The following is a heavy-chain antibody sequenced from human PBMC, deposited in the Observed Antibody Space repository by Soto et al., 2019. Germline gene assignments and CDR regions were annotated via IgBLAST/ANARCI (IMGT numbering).Heavy chain of an antibody. Sequence: PSETLSLTCTVSGGSISSYYWSWIRQPPGKGLEWIGYISYSGSTSYNPSLKSRLIISVDTSQNQVSLKLASVTAADTAVYYCAAGGGLPRYYWGQGTLVTVSS. CDR2: ISYSGST. CDR1: GGSISSYY. D-gene: IGHD5-12*01. J-gene: IGHJ4*02. V-gene: IGHV4-59*08. CDR3: AAGGGLPRYY.